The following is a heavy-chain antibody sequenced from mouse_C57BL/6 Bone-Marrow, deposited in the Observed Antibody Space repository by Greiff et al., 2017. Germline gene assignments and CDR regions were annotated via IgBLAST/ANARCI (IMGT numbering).Heavy chain of an antibody. D-gene: IGHD3-1*01. V-gene: IGHV1-80*01. Sequence: QVQLQQSGAELVKPGASVKISCKASGYAFSSYWMNWVKQRPGKGLEWIGQIYPGGGDINYKGKVKGKATMTADKSTSTAYMQLSSLTSEDSAVYFCVKTGTAWFAYWGQGTLVTVSA. CDR1: GYAFSSYW. J-gene: IGHJ3*01. CDR2: IYPGGGDI. CDR3: VKTGTAWFAY.